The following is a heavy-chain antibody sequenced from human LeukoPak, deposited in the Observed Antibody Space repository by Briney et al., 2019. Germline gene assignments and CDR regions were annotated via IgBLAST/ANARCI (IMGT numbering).Heavy chain of an antibody. J-gene: IGHJ4*02. CDR3: ARALGPVATITLTDY. V-gene: IGHV3-30-3*01. D-gene: IGHD5-12*01. CDR2: ISYDGSNK. CDR1: GFTFSSYA. Sequence: GGSLRLSCAASGFTFSSYAMHWVRQAPGKGLEWVAVISYDGSNKYYADSVKGRFTISRDNSKNTLYLQMNSLRAEDTAVYYCARALGPVATITLTDYWGQGTLVTVSS.